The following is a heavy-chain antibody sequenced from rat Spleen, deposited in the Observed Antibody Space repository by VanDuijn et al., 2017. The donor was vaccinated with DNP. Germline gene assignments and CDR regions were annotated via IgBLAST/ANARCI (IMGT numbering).Heavy chain of an antibody. CDR1: GFTFNNYW. CDR3: ARWNSGHFDY. CDR2: ITSSGSDT. D-gene: IGHD4-3*01. J-gene: IGHJ2*01. Sequence: EVQLVESGGDLVQPGRSLKLSCVASGFTFNNYWMTWVRQVPGKGLEWVASITSSGSDTYYPDSVKGRFTISRDNAKNTLYLQMNSLRSEDMATYYCARWNSGHFDYWGQGVMVPVSS. V-gene: IGHV5-31*01.